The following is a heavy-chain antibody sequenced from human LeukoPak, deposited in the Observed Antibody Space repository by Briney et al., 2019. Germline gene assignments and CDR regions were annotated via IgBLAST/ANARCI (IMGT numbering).Heavy chain of an antibody. Sequence: PGGSLRLSCAASGFTFSYYYMNWVRQAPGKGLEWVSSISSSTTNYIYYADSVKGRFTISRDNAKNSLYLQMNSLRAEDTAVYYCARDPGWGDYGGEYYFDYWGQGTLVTVSS. CDR2: ISSSTTNYI. J-gene: IGHJ4*02. CDR3: ARDPGWGDYGGEYYFDY. V-gene: IGHV3-21*01. D-gene: IGHD4-23*01. CDR1: GFTFSYYY.